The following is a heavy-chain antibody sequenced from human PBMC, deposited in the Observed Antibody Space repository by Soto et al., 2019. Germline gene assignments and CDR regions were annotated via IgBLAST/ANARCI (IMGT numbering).Heavy chain of an antibody. J-gene: IGHJ6*02. V-gene: IGHV5-51*01. D-gene: IGHD5-12*01. Sequence: GESLKLSCKGSGYSFTSYWIGWVRQMPGKGLEWMGIIYPGDSDTRYSPSFQGQVTISADKSISTAYLQWSSLKASDTAMYYCARLVATQYYYYYYGMDVWGQGTTVTVSS. CDR3: ARLVATQYYYYYYGMDV. CDR2: IYPGDSDT. CDR1: GYSFTSYW.